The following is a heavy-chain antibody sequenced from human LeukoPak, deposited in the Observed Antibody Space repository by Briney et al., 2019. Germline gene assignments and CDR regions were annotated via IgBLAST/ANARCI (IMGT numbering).Heavy chain of an antibody. CDR3: ARDQPYYGMDV. V-gene: IGHV4-30-2*01. J-gene: IGHJ6*02. Sequence: SQTLSLTCAVSGGSISSGGYSWSWIRQPPGKGLEWIGYIYHSGSTYYNPSLKSRVTISVGRSKNQFSLKLSSVTAADTAVYYCARDQPYYGMDVWGQGTTVTVSS. CDR2: IYHSGST. CDR1: GGSISSGGYS.